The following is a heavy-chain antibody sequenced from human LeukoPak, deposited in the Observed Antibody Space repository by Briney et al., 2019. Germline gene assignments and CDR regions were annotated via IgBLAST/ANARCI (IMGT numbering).Heavy chain of an antibody. CDR2: IDYSGST. Sequence: SETLSLTCTVSGDSSSNSIYYWGWIRQPPGKGLEWIGSIDYSGSTYYNPSLKSRATISIDTSKNQFSLQLSFVTAADTAVYYCARGGVPEGSIAAAAHPARGYYYYMDVWGKGTTVTVSS. CDR3: ARGGVPEGSIAAAAHPARGYYYYMDV. CDR1: GDSSSNSIYY. J-gene: IGHJ6*03. D-gene: IGHD6-13*01. V-gene: IGHV4-39*07.